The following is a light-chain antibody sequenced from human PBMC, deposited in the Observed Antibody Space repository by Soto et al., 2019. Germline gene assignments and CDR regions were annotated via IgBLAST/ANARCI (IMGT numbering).Light chain of an antibody. J-gene: IGKJ5*01. CDR3: QQYNNWPPIT. CDR2: GAS. CDR1: QSVSSN. V-gene: IGKV3D-15*01. Sequence: TQSTGTQSLSGGEGGTVSWRASQSVSSNLAWYQQKPGQAPRLLIYGASTRATGIPARFSGSGSGTEFTLTFSSLQSEDFAVYYCQQYNNWPPITFGQGTRLEIK.